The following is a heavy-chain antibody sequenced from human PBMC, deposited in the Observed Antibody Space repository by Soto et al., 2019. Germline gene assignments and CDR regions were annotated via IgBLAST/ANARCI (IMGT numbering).Heavy chain of an antibody. CDR2: MNPNSANT. CDR3: ARMATYGTLNWFDP. Sequence: ASVKVSWKASGYALGDYDISWVRQAPGQGLEWMGWMNPNSANTGYAQKFQGRVSMTRDMSISTAYMELSRLRPEDTAIYYCARMATYGTLNWFDPWGQGALVTVSS. V-gene: IGHV1-8*01. CDR1: GYALGDYD. D-gene: IGHD1-1*01. J-gene: IGHJ5*02.